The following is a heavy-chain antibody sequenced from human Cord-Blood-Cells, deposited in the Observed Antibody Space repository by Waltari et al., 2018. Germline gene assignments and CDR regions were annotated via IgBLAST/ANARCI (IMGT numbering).Heavy chain of an antibody. CDR2: IIPIFGTA. D-gene: IGHD1-20*01. CDR3: ARVHNWNYYYYYMDV. CDR1: GGTFSSYA. J-gene: IGHJ6*03. Sequence: QVQLVQSGAEVKKPGSSVKVSCKASGGTFSSYAISWLRKAPGQGLEGMGGIIPIFGTANYAQKFQGRVTITADESTSTAYMELSSLRSEDTAVYYCARVHNWNYYYYYMDVWGKGTTVTVSS. V-gene: IGHV1-69*01.